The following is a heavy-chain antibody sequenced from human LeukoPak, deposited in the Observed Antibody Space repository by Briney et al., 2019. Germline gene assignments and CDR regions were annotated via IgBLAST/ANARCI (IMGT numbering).Heavy chain of an antibody. CDR1: GFTFSSYG. CDR2: ISGSGGST. J-gene: IGHJ4*02. CDR3: ANGDKKRITMVRGVMQPFDY. D-gene: IGHD3-10*01. V-gene: IGHV3-23*01. Sequence: PGRSLRLSCAASGFTFSSYGMHWVRQAPGKGLEWVSAISGSGGSTYYADSVKGRFTISRDNSKNTLHLQMNSLRAEDTAVYYCANGDKKRITMVRGVMQPFDYWGQGTLVTVSS.